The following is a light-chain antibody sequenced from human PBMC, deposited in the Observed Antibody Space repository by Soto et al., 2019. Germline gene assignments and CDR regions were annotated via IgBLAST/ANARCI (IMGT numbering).Light chain of an antibody. CDR3: QQYGSSPQT. V-gene: IGKV3-20*01. Sequence: EIVLTQSPGTLSFSPGERAPLSCRASQSVSSSYLAWYQQKPGQAPRLLIYGASSRATGTPGRFSGSGSGTDFTLTITRLEPEDFAVYYCQQYGSSPQTFGQGTKVDIK. CDR2: GAS. CDR1: QSVSSSY. J-gene: IGKJ1*01.